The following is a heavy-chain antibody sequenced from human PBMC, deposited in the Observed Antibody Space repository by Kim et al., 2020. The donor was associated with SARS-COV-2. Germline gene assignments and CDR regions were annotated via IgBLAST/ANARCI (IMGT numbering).Heavy chain of an antibody. CDR2: ISYEGSTQ. J-gene: IGHJ5*02. V-gene: IGHV3-30*03. CDR1: GFTFSSHV. Sequence: GGSLRLSCAASGFTFSSHVIHWVRQAPGKGLEWVALISYEGSTQKYTDSVKGRFTVSRDNSKNTLFLQMNILGPEDTAVYYCARNLVGDTDLGTWGQGTLVTVSS. D-gene: IGHD1-26*01. CDR3: ARNLVGDTDLGT.